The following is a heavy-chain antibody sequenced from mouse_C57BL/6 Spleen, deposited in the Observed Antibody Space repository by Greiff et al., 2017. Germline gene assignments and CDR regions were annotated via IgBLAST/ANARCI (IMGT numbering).Heavy chain of an antibody. D-gene: IGHD1-1*01. Sequence: EVHLVESGPGLVKPSQSLSLTCSVTGYSITSGYYWNWIRQFPGNKLEWMGYISYDGSNNYNPSLKNRISITRDTSKNQVFLKLNSVTTEDTATYYCARGHGSSWQAWFAYWGQGTLVTVSA. J-gene: IGHJ3*01. CDR3: ARGHGSSWQAWFAY. CDR1: GYSITSGYY. CDR2: ISYDGSN. V-gene: IGHV3-6*01.